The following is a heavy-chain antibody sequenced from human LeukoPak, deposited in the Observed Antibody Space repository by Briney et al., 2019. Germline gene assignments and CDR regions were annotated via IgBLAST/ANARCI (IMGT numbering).Heavy chain of an antibody. V-gene: IGHV1-2*02. CDR1: VYTFTRYY. CDR2: INPNSGGT. J-gene: IGHJ4*02. CDR3: ARGAFPTLLYFDY. Sequence: SVKVSCKASVYTFTRYYMHWVRQAPGQGLEWMGWINPNSGGTNYARKFQGRVTMTRDTSISTAYMELGRLRSDDTAVYYCARGAFPTLLYFDYGGQGTLVTVSS. D-gene: IGHD2/OR15-2a*01.